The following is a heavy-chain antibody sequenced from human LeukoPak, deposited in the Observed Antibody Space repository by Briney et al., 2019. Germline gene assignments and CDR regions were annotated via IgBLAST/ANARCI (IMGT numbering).Heavy chain of an antibody. Sequence: GGSLRLSCAASGFIFNSYAMSWVRQAPGKGLEWVSYISSSSSTIYYADSVKGRFTISRDNAKNSLYLQMNSLRAEDTAVYYCAREVGATGYYYMDVWGKGTTVTVSS. CDR3: AREVGATGYYYMDV. J-gene: IGHJ6*03. V-gene: IGHV3-48*01. CDR1: GFIFNSYA. D-gene: IGHD1-26*01. CDR2: ISSSSSTI.